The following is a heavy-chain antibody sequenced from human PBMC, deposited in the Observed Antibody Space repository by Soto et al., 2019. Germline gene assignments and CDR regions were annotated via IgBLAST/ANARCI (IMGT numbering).Heavy chain of an antibody. CDR1: GFTFSSYG. CDR2: ISYDGSNK. V-gene: IGHV3-30*18. Sequence: GGSLRLSCAASGFTFSSYGMHWVRQAPGKGLEWVAVISYDGSNKYYADSVKGRFTISRDNSKNTLYLQMNSLRAEDTAVYYCAKAQDIVVVPAALNAFDIWGQGTMVTVSS. CDR3: AKAQDIVVVPAALNAFDI. D-gene: IGHD2-2*01. J-gene: IGHJ3*02.